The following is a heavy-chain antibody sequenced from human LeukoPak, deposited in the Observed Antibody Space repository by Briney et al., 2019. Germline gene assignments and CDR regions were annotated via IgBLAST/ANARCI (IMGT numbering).Heavy chain of an antibody. CDR1: GFTFSSHS. CDR2: ISGSSSYI. J-gene: IGHJ6*03. Sequence: PGGSLRLSCAASGFTFSSHSMNWVRQAPGKGLEWVSSISGSSSYIYYADSVKGRFTISRDNAKNSLYLQMNSLRAEDTAVYYCARVTGDGSGSEDYYYMDLGGKGTTVTVSS. D-gene: IGHD3-10*01. CDR3: ARVTGDGSGSEDYYYMDL. V-gene: IGHV3-21*01.